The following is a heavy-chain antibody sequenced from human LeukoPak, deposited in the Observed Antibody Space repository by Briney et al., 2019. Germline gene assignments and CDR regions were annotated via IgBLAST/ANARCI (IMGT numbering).Heavy chain of an antibody. V-gene: IGHV4-59*12. CDR2: IYYSGST. CDR3: ARGRGTIFGVAPLDY. D-gene: IGHD3-3*01. J-gene: IGHJ4*02. CDR1: GGSISSYY. Sequence: PSETLSLTCTVSGGSISSYYWSWIRQPPGKGLEWIGYIYYSGSTNYNPSLKSRVTISVDTSKNQFSLKLSSVTAADTAVYYCARGRGTIFGVAPLDYWGQGTLVTVSS.